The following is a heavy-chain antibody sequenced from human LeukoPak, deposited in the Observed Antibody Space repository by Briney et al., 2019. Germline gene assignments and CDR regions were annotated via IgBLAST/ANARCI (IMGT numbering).Heavy chain of an antibody. CDR3: ALPGNY. J-gene: IGHJ4*02. V-gene: IGHV3-74*01. Sequence: GGSLRLSCAASGFTFSIYWMHWVRQAPGKGLAWVSRINTDGSSTSYADSVKGRFTISRDNAKNTVYLQMNSLRAEDTAVYYCALPGNYWGQGTLVTVSS. CDR2: INTDGSST. CDR1: GFTFSIYW.